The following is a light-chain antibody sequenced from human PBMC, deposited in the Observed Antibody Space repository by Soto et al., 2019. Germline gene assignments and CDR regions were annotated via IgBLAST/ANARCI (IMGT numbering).Light chain of an antibody. CDR3: QQHSDWPPLT. Sequence: DIVLTQSPATLSLSPGERATLSCRASQSVDTNLAWYQQKPGQAPRLLIYNRINRASGIPARFSGSGSGTDCTLTISSVEPDHFAVYYCQQHSDWPPLTFGQGTRLEIK. CDR2: NRI. J-gene: IGKJ5*01. CDR1: QSVDTN. V-gene: IGKV3-11*01.